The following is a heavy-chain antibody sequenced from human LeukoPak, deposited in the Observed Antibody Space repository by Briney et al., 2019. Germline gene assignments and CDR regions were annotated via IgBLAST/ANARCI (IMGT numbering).Heavy chain of an antibody. CDR1: GGSISSYY. J-gene: IGHJ4*02. V-gene: IGHV4-59*08. Sequence: SETLSLTCTVSGGSISSYYWSWIRQPPGKGLEWIGYIYYSGSTNYNPSLKSRVTISVDTSKNQFSLKLSSVTAADTAVYYCARVTPYDYVWGSYRYSYYFDYWGQGTLVTVSS. CDR2: IYYSGST. CDR3: ARVTPYDYVWGSYRYSYYFDY. D-gene: IGHD3-16*02.